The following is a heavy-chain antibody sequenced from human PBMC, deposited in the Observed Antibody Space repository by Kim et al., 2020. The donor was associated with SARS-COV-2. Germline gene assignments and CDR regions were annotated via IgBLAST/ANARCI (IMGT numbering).Heavy chain of an antibody. V-gene: IGHV5-51*01. CDR3: ARRGSGSSEGAFDI. CDR2: IYPDDSDT. Sequence: GESLKISCKGSGYDFYTSCLGWVRQMPGKGLEWMGIIYPDDSDTKYSPSFQGQVTMSADKSISAAYLQWSSLKGSDTAMYYCARRGSGSSEGAFDIWGQGTVVTVSS. CDR1: GYDFYTSC. J-gene: IGHJ3*02. D-gene: IGHD6-19*01.